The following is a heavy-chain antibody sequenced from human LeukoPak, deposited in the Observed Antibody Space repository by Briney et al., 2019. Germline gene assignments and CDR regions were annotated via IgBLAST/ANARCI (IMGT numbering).Heavy chain of an antibody. CDR3: ARGRHSSSRTGERGEAFDI. CDR1: GGSISSSSYY. CDR2: IYYSGST. V-gene: IGHV4-39*07. Sequence: PSETLSLTCTVSGGSISSSSYYWGWIRQPPGKGLEWIGSIYYSGSTYYNPSLKSRVTISVDTSKNQFSLKLSSVTATDTAVYYCARGRHSSSRTGERGEAFDIWGQGTMVTVSS. J-gene: IGHJ3*02. D-gene: IGHD6-13*01.